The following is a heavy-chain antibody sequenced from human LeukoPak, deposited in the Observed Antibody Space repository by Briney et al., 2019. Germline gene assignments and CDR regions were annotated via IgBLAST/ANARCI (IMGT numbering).Heavy chain of an antibody. CDR3: ARDRRRNFDY. J-gene: IGHJ4*02. Sequence: GGSLRLSCAASGFTFDDYAMHWVRQAPGKGLEWVSYISSSGSTIYYADSVKGRFTISRDNAKNSLYLQMNSLRAEDTAVYYCARDRRRNFDYWGQGTLVTVSS. V-gene: IGHV3-48*03. CDR2: ISSSGSTI. CDR1: GFTFDDYA.